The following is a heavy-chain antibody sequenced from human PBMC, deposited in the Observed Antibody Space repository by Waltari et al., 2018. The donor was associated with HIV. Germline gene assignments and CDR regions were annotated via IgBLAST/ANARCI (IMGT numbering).Heavy chain of an antibody. D-gene: IGHD6-13*01. Sequence: QVQLQESGPGLVKPSETLSLTCTVSGGSISSYYWSWIRQPPGKGLEWIGYIYYSGSTNYNPSLKSRVTISVDTSKNQFSLKLSSVTAADTAVYYCARDGPYGSSWYTRGAFDIWGQGTMVIVSS. CDR3: ARDGPYGSSWYTRGAFDI. CDR1: GGSISSYY. CDR2: IYYSGST. J-gene: IGHJ3*02. V-gene: IGHV4-59*01.